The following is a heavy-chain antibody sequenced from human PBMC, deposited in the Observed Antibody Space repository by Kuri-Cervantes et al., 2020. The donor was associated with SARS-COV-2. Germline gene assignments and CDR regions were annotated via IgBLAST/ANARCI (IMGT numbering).Heavy chain of an antibody. D-gene: IGHD3-22*01. J-gene: IGHJ4*02. Sequence: GESLKISCAASAFTFSSHWMSWVRQAPGKGLEWVGFIRSKAYGGTTEYAASVKGRFTISRDDSKSIAYLQMNSLKTEDTAVYYCTSRRSSGYYYPEHFDYWGQGTLVTVSS. CDR3: TSRRSSGYYYPEHFDY. CDR1: AFTFSSHW. CDR2: IRSKAYGGTT. V-gene: IGHV3-49*04.